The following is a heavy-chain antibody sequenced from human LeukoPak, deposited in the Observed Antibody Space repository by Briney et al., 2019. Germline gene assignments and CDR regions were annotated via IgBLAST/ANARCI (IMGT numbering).Heavy chain of an antibody. CDR2: TSDDGSAK. D-gene: IGHD3-16*01. Sequence: PGGSLRLSCAASGFTFSSYAMHWVRQAPGKGLQWLALTSDDGSAKYYADSVKGRFTISRDNSQNTLYLQMNDLRAEDTAVYFCVRGWGSNVYASAFDVWGQGTMVTVSS. CDR1: GFTFSSYA. CDR3: VRGWGSNVYASAFDV. V-gene: IGHV3-30-3*01. J-gene: IGHJ3*01.